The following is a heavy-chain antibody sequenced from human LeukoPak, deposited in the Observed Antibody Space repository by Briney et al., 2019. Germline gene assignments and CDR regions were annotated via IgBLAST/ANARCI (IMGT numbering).Heavy chain of an antibody. CDR1: GFTFSSYS. CDR3: ARLVDYYDSSGHDY. Sequence: PGGSLRLSCAASGFTFSSYSMTWVRQAPGKGLEWVSSISSSSSYIYYADSVKGRFTISRDNAKNSLYLQMNSLRAEDTAVYYCARLVDYYDSSGHDYWGQGTLVTVSS. CDR2: ISSSSSYI. J-gene: IGHJ4*02. V-gene: IGHV3-21*01. D-gene: IGHD3-22*01.